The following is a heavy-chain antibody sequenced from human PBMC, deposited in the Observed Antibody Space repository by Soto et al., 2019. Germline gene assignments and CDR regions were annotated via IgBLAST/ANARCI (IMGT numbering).Heavy chain of an antibody. CDR1: GFTFSNYG. J-gene: IGHJ6*02. CDR3: AKSLEEGLRHYGMDA. D-gene: IGHD1-1*01. CDR2: ISFDGTKK. Sequence: QVQLVESGGGVVQPGRSLRLSCAGFGFTFSNYGIHWVRQAPGKGLEWVSVISFDGTKKYYSDSMRGRFTMSRDNSRNTLYLEMNSLRDEDTAVYYCAKSLEEGLRHYGMDAWGQGTTVTVSS. V-gene: IGHV3-30*18.